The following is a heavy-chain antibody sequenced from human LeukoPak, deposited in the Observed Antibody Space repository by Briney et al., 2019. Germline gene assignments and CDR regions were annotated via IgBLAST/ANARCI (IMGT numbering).Heavy chain of an antibody. Sequence: ETLSLTCAVYGGSFGGYYWSWVRQAPGKGLGWVGRIKSKTDGGTTDYAAPVKGRFTISRDDSKNTLYLQMNSLKTEDTAVYYCTTSDYTTGYYDYYFDYWGKGTLVTVSS. CDR3: TTSDYTTGYYDYYFDY. CDR2: IKSKTDGGTT. J-gene: IGHJ4*02. V-gene: IGHV3-15*01. D-gene: IGHD3-22*01. CDR1: GGSFGGYY.